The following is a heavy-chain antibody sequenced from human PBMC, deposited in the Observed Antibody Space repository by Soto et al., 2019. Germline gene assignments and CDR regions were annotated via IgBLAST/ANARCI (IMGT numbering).Heavy chain of an antibody. CDR2: IYHRGST. J-gene: IGHJ4*02. V-gene: IGHV4-31*03. CDR1: GGSISSGDYY. D-gene: IGHD2-21*01. CDR3: ARAESVGHPVVLDY. Sequence: QVQLQESGPGLVKPSQTLSLTCTVSGGSISSGDYYWNWIRQHPGKGLEWIGYIYHRGSTKYNPSLKNRVTISVDTSKNQISLKLSSLSAADTAVYYCARAESVGHPVVLDYWGQGTLVTVSS.